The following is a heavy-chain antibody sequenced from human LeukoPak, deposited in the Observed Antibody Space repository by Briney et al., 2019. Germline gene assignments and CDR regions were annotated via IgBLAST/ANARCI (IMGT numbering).Heavy chain of an antibody. CDR3: AKALGYCSTTSCYNWFDP. J-gene: IGHJ5*02. V-gene: IGHV3-48*03. CDR1: GFTFSSYE. Sequence: PGGSLRLSCAASGFTFSSYEMNWVRQAPGKGLEWVSYISSSGSTIYYADSVKGRFTISRDNSKNTLYLQMNSLRAEDTAVYYCAKALGYCSTTSCYNWFDPWGQGTLVTVSS. D-gene: IGHD2-2*01. CDR2: ISSSGSTI.